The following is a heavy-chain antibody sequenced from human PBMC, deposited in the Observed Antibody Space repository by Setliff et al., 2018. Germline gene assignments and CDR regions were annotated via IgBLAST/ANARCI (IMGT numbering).Heavy chain of an antibody. CDR3: TRSSSYGMRYWFDS. CDR2: ISCYDGNT. V-gene: IGHV1-18*01. D-gene: IGHD2-2*01. CDR1: GYTFNSYG. Sequence: ASVKVSCKASGYTFNSYGITWVRQAPGQGLEWMGWISCYDGNTHSPQKFQGRVTMTRDTSMSTVYMELTRLTSDDTAVYYCTRSSSYGMRYWFDSWGQGPLVTVSS. J-gene: IGHJ5*01.